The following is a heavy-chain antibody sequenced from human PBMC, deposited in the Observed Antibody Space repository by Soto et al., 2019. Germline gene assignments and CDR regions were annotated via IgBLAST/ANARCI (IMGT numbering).Heavy chain of an antibody. Sequence: SETLSLTCGVSGGTVASSHWWSWVRQSPGGGLEWIGNVYHTGDTNFNPSLQSRVTISVDKSNNQFSLRLNSLTAADTAVYFCAREIVTAGGDNYFDPWGPGTLVTVSS. CDR1: GGTVASSHW. D-gene: IGHD2-21*02. CDR2: VYHTGDT. J-gene: IGHJ5*02. V-gene: IGHV4-4*02. CDR3: AREIVTAGGDNYFDP.